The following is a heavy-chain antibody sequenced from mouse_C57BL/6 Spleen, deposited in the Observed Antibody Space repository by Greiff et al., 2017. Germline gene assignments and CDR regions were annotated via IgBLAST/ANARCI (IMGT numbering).Heavy chain of an antibody. CDR1: GYAFSSSW. CDR3: ARSLSTLYAMDY. J-gene: IGHJ4*01. V-gene: IGHV1-82*01. D-gene: IGHD2-1*01. CDR2: IYPGDGDT. Sequence: QVQLKESGPELVKPGASVKISCKASGYAFSSSWMNWVKQRPGKGLEWIGRIYPGDGDTNYNGKFKGKATLTADKSSSTAYMQLSSLTSEDSAVYFCARSLSTLYAMDYWGQGTSVTVSS.